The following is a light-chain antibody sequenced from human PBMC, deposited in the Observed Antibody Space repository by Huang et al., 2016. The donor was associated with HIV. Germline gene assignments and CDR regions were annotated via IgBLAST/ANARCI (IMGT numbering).Light chain of an antibody. J-gene: IGKJ4*01. CDR2: GAS. CDR3: QQYNDWPPLT. V-gene: IGKV3-15*01. Sequence: EIEMTQSPATLSVSPGERATLSCRASQSVNSDLACYQQKPGQAPSLLIYGASTRATGSPAKFNATGSGTEFSLSISNLQSEDFAIYYCQQYNDWPPLTFGGGTKVEI. CDR1: QSVNSD.